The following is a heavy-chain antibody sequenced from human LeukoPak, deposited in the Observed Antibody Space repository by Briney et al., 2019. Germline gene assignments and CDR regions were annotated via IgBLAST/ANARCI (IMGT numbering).Heavy chain of an antibody. Sequence: PGRSLRLSCAASGFTFRSYGMHWVRQAPGKGLEWVAIVWYDGNNKYYADSVKGRFTVSRDNSKDTVSLQLNSLRAEDTAVYYCARGSGAAAGALDYWGQGTLVTVPS. CDR1: GFTFRSYG. D-gene: IGHD6-13*01. CDR3: ARGSGAAAGALDY. J-gene: IGHJ4*02. V-gene: IGHV3-33*01. CDR2: VWYDGNNK.